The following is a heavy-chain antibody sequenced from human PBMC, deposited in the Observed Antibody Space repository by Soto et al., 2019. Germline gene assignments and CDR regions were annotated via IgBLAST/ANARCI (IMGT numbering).Heavy chain of an antibody. CDR2: IDPSDSQT. CDR1: GYSFAGYW. CDR3: ARQIYDSDTGPNFQYYFDS. D-gene: IGHD3-22*01. J-gene: IGHJ4*02. Sequence: GESLKISCKGSGYSFAGYWITWVRQKPGKGLEWMGRIDPSDSQTYYSPSFRGHVTISVTKSITTVFLQWSSLRASDTAMYYCARQIYDSDTGPNFQYYFDSWGQGAPVTVSS. V-gene: IGHV5-10-1*01.